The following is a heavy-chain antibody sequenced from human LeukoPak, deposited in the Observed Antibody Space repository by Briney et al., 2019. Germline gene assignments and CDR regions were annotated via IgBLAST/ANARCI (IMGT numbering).Heavy chain of an antibody. D-gene: IGHD6-13*01. CDR2: IYHSGST. CDR1: GDSISSSSYY. CDR3: ATPYTSTWGAFDT. V-gene: IGHV4-39*07. Sequence: SETLSLTCTVSGDSISSSSYYWGWIRQSPGKGLEWIGSIYHSGSTYYNPSLKSRLSKSVDTSKNQFSLKLISVTAADTAVYYCATPYTSTWGAFDTWGQGTMVTVS. J-gene: IGHJ3*02.